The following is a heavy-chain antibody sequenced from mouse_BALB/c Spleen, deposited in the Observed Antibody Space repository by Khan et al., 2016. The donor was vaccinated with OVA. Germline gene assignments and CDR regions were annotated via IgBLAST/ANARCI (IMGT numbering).Heavy chain of an antibody. J-gene: IGHJ2*01. CDR3: ARRRTGYYFDY. CDR2: INPRSGYT. V-gene: IGHV1-4*02. Sequence: QVRLQQSAAELARPGASVKMSCKASGYTFSSYTMHWVKQRPGQGLEWIGYINPRSGYTECNQKFKDKTTLTADKSSSTAYMQLSSLTSEDSAVYYCARRRTGYYFDYWGQGTTLTVSS. CDR1: GYTFSSYT.